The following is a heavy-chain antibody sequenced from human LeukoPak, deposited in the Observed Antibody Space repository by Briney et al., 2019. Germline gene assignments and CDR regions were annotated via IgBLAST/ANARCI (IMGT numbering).Heavy chain of an antibody. D-gene: IGHD3-3*01. CDR1: GFTFSSYA. Sequence: GGSLRLSFAASGFTFSSYAMHWVRQAPGKGLEYVSAISSNGGSTYYANSVKGRFTISRDNSKNTLYLQMGSLRAEDMAVYYCARDGGFWSGYYLYYYYYMDVWGKGTTVTVSS. CDR2: ISSNGGST. J-gene: IGHJ6*03. V-gene: IGHV3-64*01. CDR3: ARDGGFWSGYYLYYYYYMDV.